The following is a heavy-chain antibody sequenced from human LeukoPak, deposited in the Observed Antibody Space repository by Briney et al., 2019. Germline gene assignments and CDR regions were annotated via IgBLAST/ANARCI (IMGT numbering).Heavy chain of an antibody. CDR3: TSHDSSGYYYHQLYYFDY. CDR1: GFTFSGSA. Sequence: PGGSLRLSCAASGFTFSGSAMHWVRQASGKGLEWVGRIRSKANSYATAYAASVKGRFTISRDDSKNTAYLQMNSLKTEDTAVYYCTSHDSSGYYYHQLYYFDYWGQGTPVTVSS. V-gene: IGHV3-73*01. D-gene: IGHD3-22*01. J-gene: IGHJ4*02. CDR2: IRSKANSYAT.